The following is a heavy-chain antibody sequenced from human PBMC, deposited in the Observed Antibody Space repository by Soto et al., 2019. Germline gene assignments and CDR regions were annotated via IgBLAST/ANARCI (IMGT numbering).Heavy chain of an antibody. J-gene: IGHJ6*02. Sequence: FLRLSCAASGLTFSSYARHWVRQAPGKGLEWVAVISYDGSNKYYADSVKGRFTISRDNSKNTLYLQMNSLRAEDTAVYYCAKDRRYCTTGVCSYGMDVWGQGTTVTVSS. D-gene: IGHD2-8*01. CDR3: AKDRRYCTTGVCSYGMDV. CDR1: GLTFSSYA. CDR2: ISYDGSNK. V-gene: IGHV3-30*04.